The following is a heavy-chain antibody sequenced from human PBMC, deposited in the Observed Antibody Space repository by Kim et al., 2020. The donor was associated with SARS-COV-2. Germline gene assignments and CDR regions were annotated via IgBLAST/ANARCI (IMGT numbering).Heavy chain of an antibody. V-gene: IGHV4-34*01. J-gene: IGHJ4*02. D-gene: IGHD3-10*01. Sequence: SETLSLTCAVYGGSFSGYYWSWIRQSPGKGLEWIGEINHSGSTNYNPSLKSRVTISVDTSKNQFSLKLSSVTAADTAVYYCARRPWFGELHIDYWGQGTLVTVSS. CDR1: GGSFSGYY. CDR3: ARRPWFGELHIDY. CDR2: INHSGST.